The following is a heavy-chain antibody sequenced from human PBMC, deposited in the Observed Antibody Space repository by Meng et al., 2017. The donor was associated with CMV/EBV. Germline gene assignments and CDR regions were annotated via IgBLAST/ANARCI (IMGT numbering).Heavy chain of an antibody. CDR2: ISSSGSTI. V-gene: IGHV3-48*03. D-gene: IGHD4-17*01. J-gene: IGHJ4*02. CDR1: GFTFSSYE. Sequence: GGSLRLSCAASGFTFSSYEMNWVRQAPGKGLEWVSYISSSGSTIYYADSVKGRFTISRDNAKNSLYLQMNSLRAEDTAVYYCARRSTVTQNDYWGQGTLVTVSS. CDR3: ARRSTVTQNDY.